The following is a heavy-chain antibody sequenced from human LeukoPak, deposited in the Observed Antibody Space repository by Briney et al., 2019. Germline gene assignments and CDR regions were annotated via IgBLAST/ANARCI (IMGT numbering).Heavy chain of an antibody. CDR2: INPNSGGT. CDR1: GYTFTGYY. Sequence: ASVKVSCKASGYTFTGYYMHWVRQAPGQGLEWMGWINPNSGGTNYAQKFQGRVTMTRDTSISTAYMELSRLRSDDTAVYYCARDLPRITIFGVVISHWFDPWGQGTLVTASS. J-gene: IGHJ5*02. D-gene: IGHD3-3*01. V-gene: IGHV1-2*02. CDR3: ARDLPRITIFGVVISHWFDP.